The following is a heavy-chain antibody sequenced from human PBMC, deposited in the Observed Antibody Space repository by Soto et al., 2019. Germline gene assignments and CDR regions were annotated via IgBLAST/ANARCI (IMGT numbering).Heavy chain of an antibody. CDR3: AREEMYSSSWYPDY. V-gene: IGHV3-11*04. J-gene: IGHJ4*02. Sequence: GGSLRLSCAASGFSFSDYYMSWIRQAPGKGLEWVSYISFSTTSIYYADSMKGRFTISRDNAKNSLYLQMNSLRAEDTAVYYCAREEMYSSSWYPDYWGQGTLVTVSS. CDR2: ISFSTTSI. CDR1: GFSFSDYY. D-gene: IGHD6-13*01.